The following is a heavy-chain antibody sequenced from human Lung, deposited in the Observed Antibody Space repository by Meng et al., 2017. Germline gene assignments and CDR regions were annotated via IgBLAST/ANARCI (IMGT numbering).Heavy chain of an antibody. CDR3: ARDEDISAAGKLFGDY. CDR2: IDPKSGDT. V-gene: IGHV1-2*06. Sequence: QGRLLHSGVEVKKPGAPVNVSCKPSGYNPPDYWLHWVRRAPGQGLEWMGRIDPKSGDTHYAQRFQGRVTMTGDTSISTAYMELSGLRSDDTAMYYCARDEDISAAGKLFGDYWGQGTLVTVSS. D-gene: IGHD6-13*01. J-gene: IGHJ4*02. CDR1: GYNPPDYW.